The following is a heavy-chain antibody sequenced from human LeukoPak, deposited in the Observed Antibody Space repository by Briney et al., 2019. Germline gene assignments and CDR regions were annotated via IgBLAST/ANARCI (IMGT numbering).Heavy chain of an antibody. CDR2: VYWNDDK. Sequence: SGPTLVNPTQTLTLPCTFSGFSISTSGVGVGWLRQAPGKALEWLAVVYWNDDKRHSPPLNSRLTITKDTSRNQVVLTMTNMDPVDTATYYCAHSPAWGSVAGAADYWGQGTLVTVSS. CDR1: GFSISTSGVG. D-gene: IGHD6-13*01. J-gene: IGHJ4*02. CDR3: AHSPAWGSVAGAADY. V-gene: IGHV2-5*01.